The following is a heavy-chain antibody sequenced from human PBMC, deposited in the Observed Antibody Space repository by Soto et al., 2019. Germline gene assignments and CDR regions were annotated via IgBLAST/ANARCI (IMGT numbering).Heavy chain of an antibody. D-gene: IGHD1-7*01. CDR1: GYTFTRYN. CDR2: IDTRGGST. V-gene: IGHV1-46*01. CDR3: ARDLPLDLLRGSFAI. Sequence: QAQLVQSGAEVKRPGASANISCKASGYTFTRYNIHWVRQAPGQGLEWMGLIDTRGGSTEYTQRFQGRVTMTRDTSTGTVYMELSRLGFEDSAVYYCARDLPLDLLRGSFAIWGQGTIVTVSS. J-gene: IGHJ3*02.